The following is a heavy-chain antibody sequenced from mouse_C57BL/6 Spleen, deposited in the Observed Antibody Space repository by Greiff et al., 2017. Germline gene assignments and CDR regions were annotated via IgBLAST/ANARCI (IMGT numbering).Heavy chain of an antibody. Sequence: VMLVESGPGLVQPSQSLSITCTVSGFSLTSYGVHWVRQSPGKGLEWLGVIWSGGSTDYNAAFISRLSISKDNSKSQVFFKMNSLQADDTAIYYCASDYYGSSYGYYAMDYWGQGTSVTVSS. D-gene: IGHD1-1*01. CDR3: ASDYYGSSYGYYAMDY. CDR1: GFSLTSYG. J-gene: IGHJ4*01. CDR2: IWSGGST. V-gene: IGHV2-2*01.